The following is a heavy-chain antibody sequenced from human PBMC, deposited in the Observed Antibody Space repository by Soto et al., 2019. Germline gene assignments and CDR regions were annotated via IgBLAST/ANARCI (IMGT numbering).Heavy chain of an antibody. Sequence: PSETLSLTCTVSGGSISRGDYYWSWIRQPPGKGLEWVGYIYYSGTTYYNPSLKSRVTISVDRSKNQFSLELSSLRSEDTAVYYCARFDSSGYYSPYFDYWGQGTLVTVSS. CDR1: GGSISRGDYY. J-gene: IGHJ4*02. D-gene: IGHD3-22*01. CDR2: IYYSGTT. CDR3: ARFDSSGYYSPYFDY. V-gene: IGHV4-30-4*02.